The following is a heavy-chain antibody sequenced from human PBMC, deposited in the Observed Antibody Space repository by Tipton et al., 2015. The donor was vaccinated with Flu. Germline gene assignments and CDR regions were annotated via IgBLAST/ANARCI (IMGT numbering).Heavy chain of an antibody. CDR1: GDSIRKYF. J-gene: IGHJ3*02. CDR2: ISNTGKT. D-gene: IGHD6-13*01. V-gene: IGHV4-59*01. CDR3: ARERPASSVAGSDALDT. Sequence: TLSLTCSVSGDSIRKYFWSWIRQSPGKGVEYIGYISNTGKTNFNPSLMRRVTISTDTAKNQFFLKLTSMSAADTAVYYCARERPASSVAGSDALDTWGQGTLVTVSS.